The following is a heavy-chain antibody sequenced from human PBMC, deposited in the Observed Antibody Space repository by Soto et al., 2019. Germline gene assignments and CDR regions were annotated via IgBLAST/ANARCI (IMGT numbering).Heavy chain of an antibody. CDR1: RCINYG. CDR2: IDPSDSYT. Sequence: RCINYGGSCILQMPGKGLEWMGRIDPSDSYTNYSPSFQGHVTISADKSISTAYLQWSSLKASDAAMYYCAILPRRGAIQLWLRSGVSGLGVWAQANTVT. J-gene: IGHJ6*01. CDR3: AILPRRGAIQLWLRSGVSGLGV. D-gene: IGHD5-18*01. V-gene: IGHV5-10-1*01.